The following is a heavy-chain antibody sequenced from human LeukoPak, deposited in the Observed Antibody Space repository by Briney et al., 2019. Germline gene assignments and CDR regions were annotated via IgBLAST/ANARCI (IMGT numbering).Heavy chain of an antibody. CDR2: IYYSGST. Sequence: SETLSLTCTVSGGSISSSSYYWGWIRQPPGKGLEWIGSIYYSGSTYYNPSLKSRVTISVDTSKNQFSLKLSSVTAADTAVYYCARHRIQLWEGDAFDIWGQGTMVTVSS. V-gene: IGHV4-39*01. D-gene: IGHD5-18*01. CDR1: GGSISSSSYY. J-gene: IGHJ3*02. CDR3: ARHRIQLWEGDAFDI.